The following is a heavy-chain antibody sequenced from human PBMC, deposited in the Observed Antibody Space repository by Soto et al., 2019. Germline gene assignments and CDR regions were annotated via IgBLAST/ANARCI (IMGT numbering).Heavy chain of an antibody. D-gene: IGHD1-26*01. CDR3: ARNGYYSSDF. J-gene: IGHJ4*02. Sequence: PSETLSLTCAVSGGSISHGNWWCWVRQPPGQGLEWIGEIYQRGRVNYNPSLKSRVTISVDESKNQFSLKLSFVTAADTAVYYCARNGYYSSDFWGQGILVPVSS. V-gene: IGHV4-4*02. CDR2: IYQRGRV. CDR1: GGSISHGNW.